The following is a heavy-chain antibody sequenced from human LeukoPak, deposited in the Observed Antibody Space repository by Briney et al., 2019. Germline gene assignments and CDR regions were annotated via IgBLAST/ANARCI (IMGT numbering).Heavy chain of an antibody. Sequence: GGSLRLSCAASGFTFSSYGMHWVRQAPGKGLEWVAVISYDGSNKYYADSVKGRFTISRDNSKNTLYLQMNSLRAKDTAVYYCAKDQDIVATIPLGYWGQGTLVTVSS. CDR2: ISYDGSNK. D-gene: IGHD5-12*01. CDR3: AKDQDIVATIPLGY. V-gene: IGHV3-30*18. CDR1: GFTFSSYG. J-gene: IGHJ4*02.